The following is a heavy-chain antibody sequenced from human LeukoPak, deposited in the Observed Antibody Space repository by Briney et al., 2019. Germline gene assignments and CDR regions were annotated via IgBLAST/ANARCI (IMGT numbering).Heavy chain of an antibody. CDR3: AIVRGAVAVDY. J-gene: IGHJ4*02. V-gene: IGHV3-21*01. D-gene: IGHD6-19*01. CDR1: GFTFSSYG. Sequence: GGSLRLSCAASGFTFSSYGMHWVRQAPGKGLEWVSSISDDSNYIFYADSVKGRFTIFRDNAKNSLYLQMNSLRAEDTAVYYCAIVRGAVAVDYWGQGTLVTVSS. CDR2: ISDDSNYI.